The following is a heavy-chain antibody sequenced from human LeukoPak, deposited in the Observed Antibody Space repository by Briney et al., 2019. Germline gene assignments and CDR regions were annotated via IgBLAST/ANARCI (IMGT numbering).Heavy chain of an antibody. Sequence: SGTLSLTCAVSGGSISSSNWWSWVRQPPGKGLEWIGEIYHSGSTNYNPSLKSRVTISVDKSKNQFSLKLSSVTAADTAVYYCARDPAAAADNWEYYFDYWGQGTLVTVSS. CDR3: ARDPAAAADNWEYYFDY. CDR2: IYHSGST. CDR1: GGSISSSNW. V-gene: IGHV4-4*02. D-gene: IGHD6-13*01. J-gene: IGHJ4*02.